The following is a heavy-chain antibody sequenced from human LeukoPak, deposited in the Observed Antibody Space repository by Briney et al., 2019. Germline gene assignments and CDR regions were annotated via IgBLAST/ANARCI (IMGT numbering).Heavy chain of an antibody. D-gene: IGHD3-10*01. V-gene: IGHV3-21*01. CDR2: ICGTSNCL. J-gene: IGHJ3*02. CDR1: ELSIKTYN. CDR3: VRDQTPGFGLADAFDI. Sequence: GGSLRLSCVASELSIKTYNMHWVRQAPGKGLEWVSSICGTSNCLYYSDSVKGRFTVSRDNAKNSLYLQMNSLRVEDTAVYYCVRDQTPGFGLADAFDIWGQGTMVTVSS.